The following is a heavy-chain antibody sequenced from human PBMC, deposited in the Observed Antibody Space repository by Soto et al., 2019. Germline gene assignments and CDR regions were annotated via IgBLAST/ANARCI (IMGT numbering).Heavy chain of an antibody. Sequence: GGSLSLTCAASGFTFSTFVMTWARLVPGERVGWVSSITGSRKSAYSADSVRGRVTIARDNSKNTLYLQSSSLGVDDTAVYHCAVQLGQNYYTMDVWGQGTTVTVSS. J-gene: IGHJ6*02. CDR1: GFTFSTFV. V-gene: IGHV3-23*01. D-gene: IGHD1-1*01. CDR2: ITGSRKSA. CDR3: AVQLGQNYYTMDV.